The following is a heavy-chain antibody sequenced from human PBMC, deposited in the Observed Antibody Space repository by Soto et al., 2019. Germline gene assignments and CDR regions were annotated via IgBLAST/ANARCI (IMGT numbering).Heavy chain of an antibody. V-gene: IGHV4-31*03. CDR2: IYYSGST. Sequence: SETLSLTCTVSGGSISSGGYYWSWIRQHPGKGLEWIGYIYYSGSTYYNPSLKSRITISVDTSKNQISLKLSSVTAADTAVYYCARVLRYFDWFPPLNWFDPWGQGTLVTVS. J-gene: IGHJ5*02. CDR1: GGSISSGGYY. D-gene: IGHD3-9*01. CDR3: ARVLRYFDWFPPLNWFDP.